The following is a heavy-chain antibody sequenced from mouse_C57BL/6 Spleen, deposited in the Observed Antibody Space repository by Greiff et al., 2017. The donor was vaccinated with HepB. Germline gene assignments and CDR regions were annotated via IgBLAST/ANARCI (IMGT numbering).Heavy chain of an antibody. J-gene: IGHJ2*01. CDR2: ISYDGSN. V-gene: IGHV3-6*01. CDR3: ARGESYSNYFDY. Sequence: DVQLQESGPGLVKPSQSLSLTCSVTGYSITSGYYWNWIRQFPGNKLEWMGYISYDGSNNYNPSLKNRISITRDTSKNQFFLNLNSVTTEDTATYYCARGESYSNYFDYWGQGTTLTVSS. CDR1: GYSITSGYY. D-gene: IGHD2-5*01.